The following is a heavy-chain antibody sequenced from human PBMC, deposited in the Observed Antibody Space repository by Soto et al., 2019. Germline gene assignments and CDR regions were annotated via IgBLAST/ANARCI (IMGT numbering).Heavy chain of an antibody. V-gene: IGHV3-30*18. D-gene: IGHD3-3*01. CDR2: ISYDGSNK. J-gene: IGHJ5*02. CDR3: AKDRQSYVLRFLEWLPNWFDP. CDR1: GFTFSSYG. Sequence: GGSLRLSCAASGFTFSSYGMHWVRQAPGKGLEWVAVISYDGSNKYYADSVKGRFTISRDNSKNTLYLQMNSLRAEDTAVYYCAKDRQSYVLRFLEWLPNWFDPWGQGTLVTVSS.